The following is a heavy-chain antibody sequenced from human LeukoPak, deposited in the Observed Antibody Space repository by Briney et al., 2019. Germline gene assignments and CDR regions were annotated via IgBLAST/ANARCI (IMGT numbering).Heavy chain of an antibody. CDR2: INSDGSST. Sequence: PGGSLRLSCAASGFTFSSYWMHWVRQAPGKGLVWVSRINSDGSSTSYADSVKGRFTISRDNAKNTLYLQMNSLRAEDTAVYYCARVGCSGCKYGAFDIWGQGTMVTVSS. J-gene: IGHJ3*02. CDR1: GFTFSSYW. D-gene: IGHD5-12*01. V-gene: IGHV3-74*01. CDR3: ARVGCSGCKYGAFDI.